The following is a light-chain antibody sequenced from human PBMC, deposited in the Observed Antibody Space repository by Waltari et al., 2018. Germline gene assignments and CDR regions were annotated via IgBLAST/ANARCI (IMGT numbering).Light chain of an antibody. CDR2: EGS. V-gene: IGLV2-23*03. CDR1: SRDLGRSNL. CDR3: CSYAGGSAFVV. Sequence: SALTQPASLSGSPGQSITIPCTGTSRDLGRSNLVSWYQQHPGKAPKLIIYEGSKRPSGVSNRFSGSKSGNTASLTISGLQAEDEADYHCCSYAGGSAFVVFGGGTKLTVL. J-gene: IGLJ2*01.